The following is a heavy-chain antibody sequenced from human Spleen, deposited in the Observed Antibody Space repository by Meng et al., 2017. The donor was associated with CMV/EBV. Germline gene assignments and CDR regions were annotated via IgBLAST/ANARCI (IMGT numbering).Heavy chain of an antibody. CDR2: IYYSGTT. D-gene: IGHD3-3*01. Sequence: SETLSLTCTVSGGSVSSSNYYWSWIRQPPGKGLEWIGYIYYSGTTYYNPSLKSRVTMSVDTSKNQFSLKLSSVTAADTAVYYCARGQRRLRFLELSRALYYYGMDVWGQGTTVTVSS. CDR1: GGSVSSSNYY. V-gene: IGHV4-61*01. CDR3: ARGQRRLRFLELSRALYYYGMDV. J-gene: IGHJ6*02.